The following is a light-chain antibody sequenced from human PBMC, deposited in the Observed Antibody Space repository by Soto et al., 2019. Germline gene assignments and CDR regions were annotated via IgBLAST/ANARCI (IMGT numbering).Light chain of an antibody. CDR1: ESLSTY. CDR3: QSYNDCPFP. CDR2: GAS. J-gene: IGKJ2*01. Sequence: EIVMTQSPATLSVSPGERETLSCRASESLSTYLAWYQQKPGQAPRLLIYGASTKATGIPARFSGSGSATDFTLTISSLLPEDFAVYYCQSYNDCPFPFGQGTKLDIK. V-gene: IGKV3-15*01.